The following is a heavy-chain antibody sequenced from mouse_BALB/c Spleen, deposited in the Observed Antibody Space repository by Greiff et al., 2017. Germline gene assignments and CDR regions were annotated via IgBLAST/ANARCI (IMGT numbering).Heavy chain of an antibody. V-gene: IGHV1S22*01. CDR1: GYTFTSYW. J-gene: IGHJ4*01. CDR3: TRGVGNSYAMDY. D-gene: IGHD2-1*01. Sequence: LKQPGSELVRPGASVKLSCKASGYTFTSYWMHWVKQRHGQGLEWIGNIYPGSGSTNYDEKFKSKGTLTVDTSSSTAYMHLSSLTSEDSAVYYCTRGVGNSYAMDYWGQGTSVTVSS. CDR2: IYPGSGST.